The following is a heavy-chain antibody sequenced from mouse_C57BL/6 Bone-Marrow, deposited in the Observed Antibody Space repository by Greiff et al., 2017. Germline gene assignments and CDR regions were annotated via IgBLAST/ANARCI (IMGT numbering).Heavy chain of an antibody. Sequence: EVHLVESGGDLVKPGGSLKLSCAASGFTFSSYGMSWVRQTPDKRLEWVATISSGGSYTYYPDSVKGRFTISRDNAKNTLYLQMSSLKSEDTAMYYCARRGVAPFDDWGQGTTLTVSS. CDR1: GFTFSSYG. CDR3: ARRGVAPFDD. J-gene: IGHJ2*01. CDR2: ISSGGSYT. D-gene: IGHD1-1*02. V-gene: IGHV5-6*01.